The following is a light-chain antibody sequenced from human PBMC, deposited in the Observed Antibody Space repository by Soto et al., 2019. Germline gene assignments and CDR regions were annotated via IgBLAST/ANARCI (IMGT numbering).Light chain of an antibody. CDR1: QSISSY. CDR2: AAS. J-gene: IGKJ4*01. Sequence: DVQMTQYPYSLSASVGDRVTITCRASQSISSYLNWYQQKPGKAPKLLIYAASSLQSGVPSRFSGSGSGTDFALTISSLQPEDFATYYCQHGYSTPLTFGGGTKVDVK. CDR3: QHGYSTPLT. V-gene: IGKV1-39*01.